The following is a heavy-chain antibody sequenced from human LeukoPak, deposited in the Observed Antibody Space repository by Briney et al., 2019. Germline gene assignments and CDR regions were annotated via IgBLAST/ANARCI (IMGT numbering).Heavy chain of an antibody. V-gene: IGHV4-39*01. CDR2: IYYGVST. Sequence: PSETLSLTCTVSGGFISNTNYYWVWIRQPPGRGLEWIGSIYYGVSTYYNPSLKSRVTISVDTSKNQFSLKLGSVTATDTAVYYCARRGYSYGSGFDYWGRGTLVTVSS. CDR3: ARRGYSYGSGFDY. CDR1: GGFISNTNYY. J-gene: IGHJ4*02. D-gene: IGHD5-18*01.